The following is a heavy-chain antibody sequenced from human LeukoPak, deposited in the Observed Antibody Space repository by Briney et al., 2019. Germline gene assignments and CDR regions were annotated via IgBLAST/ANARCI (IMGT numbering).Heavy chain of an antibody. CDR3: AREKTITGPEDY. CDR2: IYYSGST. J-gene: IGHJ4*02. Sequence: PSQTLSLTCTVSGGSISSGGYYWGWIRQPPGKGLEWIGYIYYSGSTYYNPSLKSRVTISVDTSKNQFSLKLSSVTAADTAVYYCAREKTITGPEDYWGQGTLVTVSS. D-gene: IGHD1-14*01. V-gene: IGHV4-30-4*08. CDR1: GGSISSGGYY.